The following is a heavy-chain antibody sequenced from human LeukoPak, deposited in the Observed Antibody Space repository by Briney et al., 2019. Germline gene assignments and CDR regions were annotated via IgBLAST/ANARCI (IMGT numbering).Heavy chain of an antibody. CDR2: IRSKPFGGTT. V-gene: IGHV3-49*04. CDR1: GFTFGDYA. D-gene: IGHD3-10*01. J-gene: IGHJ5*02. Sequence: GGSLRLSRTASGFTFGDYALSWVRQAPGKGLGWVGLIRSKPFGGTTEYAASVKGRFTISRDDSKNIAYLQMNSLKTEDTAVYYCSRGFGEFDPWGQGALVIVSS. CDR3: SRGFGEFDP.